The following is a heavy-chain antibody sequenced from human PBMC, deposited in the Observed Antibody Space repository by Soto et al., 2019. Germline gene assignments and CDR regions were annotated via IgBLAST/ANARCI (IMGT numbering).Heavy chain of an antibody. Sequence: GGSLRLSCAASGFTFRNYAMHWVRQAPGKGLEWVATISYDGATTHYADSVKGRFTVSRDNSRNTVYLQLNSLRAEDTAVFYCAKKSYYYDTSGYSEYFQHWGQGTLVTVSS. D-gene: IGHD3-22*01. CDR1: GFTFRNYA. CDR2: ISYDGATT. CDR3: AKKSYYYDTSGYSEYFQH. V-gene: IGHV3-30*04. J-gene: IGHJ1*01.